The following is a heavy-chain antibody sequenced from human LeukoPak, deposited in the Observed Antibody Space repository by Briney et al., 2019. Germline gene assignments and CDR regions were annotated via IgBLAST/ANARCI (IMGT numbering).Heavy chain of an antibody. CDR2: ISSNGGST. D-gene: IGHD6-19*01. Sequence: GGSLRLSCSASGFTFSASAMHWVRQAPGKGLEYVSAISSNGGSTYYADSLKGRFTISRDDSKNTLYLQMTSLRAEDTAVYYCVKEDAVAGHYFDYWGQGTLVTVSS. CDR3: VKEDAVAGHYFDY. CDR1: GFTFSASA. J-gene: IGHJ4*02. V-gene: IGHV3-64D*09.